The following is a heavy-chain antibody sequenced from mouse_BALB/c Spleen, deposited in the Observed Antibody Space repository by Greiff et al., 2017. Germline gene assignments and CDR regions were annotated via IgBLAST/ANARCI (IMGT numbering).Heavy chain of an antibody. CDR1: GFTFSSFG. V-gene: IGHV5-17*02. D-gene: IGHD1-2*01. Sequence: EVNLVESGGGLVQPGGSRKLSCAASGFTFSSFGMHWVRQAPEKGLEWVAYISSGSSTIYYADTVKGRFTISRDNPKNTLFLQMTSLRSEDTAMYYCARSRGPITTAMYAMDYWGQGTSVTVSS. CDR3: ARSRGPITTAMYAMDY. J-gene: IGHJ4*01. CDR2: ISSGSSTI.